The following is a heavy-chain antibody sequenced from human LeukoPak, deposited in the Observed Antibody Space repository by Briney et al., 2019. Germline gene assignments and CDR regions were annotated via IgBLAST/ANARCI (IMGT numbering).Heavy chain of an antibody. D-gene: IGHD3-22*01. CDR1: GFTFSSYA. CDR3: AKRGYYYDSSGYYYFDY. J-gene: IGHJ4*02. V-gene: IGHV3-23*01. Sequence: GGSLRLSCAASGFTFSSYAMNWVRQAPGKGLEWVSTISGSGGSIYYADSVRGRFTISRDNSKNTLYLQMNSLRAEDTVVYYCAKRGYYYDSSGYYYFDYWGQGTLVTVSS. CDR2: ISGSGGSI.